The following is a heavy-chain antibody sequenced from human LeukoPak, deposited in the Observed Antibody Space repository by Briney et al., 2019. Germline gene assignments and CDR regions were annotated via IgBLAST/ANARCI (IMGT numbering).Heavy chain of an antibody. CDR1: GFTFSSYG. CDR3: VLEAYYDILTGYYMLGDGRYFDY. V-gene: IGHV3-23*01. CDR2: ISGSGGST. J-gene: IGHJ4*02. Sequence: PGGSLRLSCAASGFTFSSYGMSWVRQAPGKGLEWVSAISGSGGSTCYADSVKGRFTISRDNSKNTLYLQMNSLRAEDTAVYYCVLEAYYDILTGYYMLGDGRYFDYWGQGTLVTVSS. D-gene: IGHD3-9*01.